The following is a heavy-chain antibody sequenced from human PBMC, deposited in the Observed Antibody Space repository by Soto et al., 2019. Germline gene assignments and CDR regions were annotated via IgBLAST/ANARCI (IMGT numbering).Heavy chain of an antibody. J-gene: IGHJ5*02. CDR1: GFTFSSYG. V-gene: IGHV3-30*18. Sequence: GGSLRLSCAASGFTFSSYGMHWVRQAPGKGLEWVAVISYDGSNKYYADSVKGRFTISRDNSKNTLYLQMNSLRAEDTAVYYCAKPENKTSAPPRLDWFDPWAPGTLDTVSS. CDR2: ISYDGSNK. CDR3: AKPENKTSAPPRLDWFDP.